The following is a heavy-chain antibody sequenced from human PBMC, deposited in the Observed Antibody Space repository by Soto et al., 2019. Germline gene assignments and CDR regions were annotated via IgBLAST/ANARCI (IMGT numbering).Heavy chain of an antibody. V-gene: IGHV1-46*01. CDR2: INPSGGTT. CDR1: GYTFTTYY. J-gene: IGHJ4*01. CDR3: ARADKGGSY. Sequence: QVQLVQSGAEVKQPGASVKLSCKASGYTFTTYYIHWVRQAPGQGLEWMGIINPSGGTTSYAQKFQGRVTMTRDTSTRTVYMELSSQRSEDTAVYYCARADKGGSYWGHGSLVTVSS. D-gene: IGHD1-26*01.